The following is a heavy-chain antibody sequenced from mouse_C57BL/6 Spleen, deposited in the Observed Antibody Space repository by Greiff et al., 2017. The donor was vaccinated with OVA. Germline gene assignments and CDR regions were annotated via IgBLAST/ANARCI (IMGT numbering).Heavy chain of an antibody. CDR3: ARDLSITTVVATTSFDY. J-gene: IGHJ2*01. D-gene: IGHD1-1*01. CDR1: GYTFTSYW. CDR2: IDPNSGGT. V-gene: IGHV1-72*01. Sequence: QVQLQQPGAELVKPGASVKLSCKASGYTFTSYWMHWVKQRPGRGLEWIGRIDPNSGGTKYNEKFKSKATLTVDKPSSTAYMQLSSLTSEDSAVYYCARDLSITTVVATTSFDYWGQGTTLTVSS.